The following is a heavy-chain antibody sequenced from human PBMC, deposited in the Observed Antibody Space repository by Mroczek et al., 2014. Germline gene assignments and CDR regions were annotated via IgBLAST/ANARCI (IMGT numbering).Heavy chain of an antibody. CDR1: GYTFTTYG. J-gene: IGHJ4*02. CDR3: ARGYTVMTTDPFDY. V-gene: IGHV1-18*01. CDR2: ISTHNGDI. D-gene: IGHD4-17*01. Sequence: QLVESGAEVKKPGASVKVSCKASGYTFTTYGISWVRQAPGQGLEWMGWISTHNGDINYAQNFQGRVTMTTDTSTSTAHMELRSLGSDDTAVYYCARGYTVMTTDPFDYWGQGTLVTVSS.